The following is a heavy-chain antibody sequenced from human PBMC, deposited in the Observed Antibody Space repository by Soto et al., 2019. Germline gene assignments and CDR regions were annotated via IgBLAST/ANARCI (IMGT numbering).Heavy chain of an antibody. J-gene: IGHJ4*02. D-gene: IGHD6-19*01. V-gene: IGHV3-73*02. Sequence: DVHLVESGGGLVQPGGSLKLSCAGSGFNFSASGIHWVRQTPGKGREGRGRIRNKAKNYATAYGGSAEGRFSFSRDDSKNEAYLQMSGLKTEDTAVYYCTRPNTVDDYWGQGTLVTVSS. CDR1: GFNFSASG. CDR2: IRNKAKNYAT. CDR3: TRPNTVDDY.